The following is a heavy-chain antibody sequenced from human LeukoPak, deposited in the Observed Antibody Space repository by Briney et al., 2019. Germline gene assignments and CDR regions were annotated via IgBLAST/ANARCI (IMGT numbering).Heavy chain of an antibody. CDR1: GGSISSYY. CDR3: ARFYYGSGSYYNWEPVGPYGMDV. J-gene: IGHJ6*02. D-gene: IGHD3-10*01. CDR2: IYYSGST. V-gene: IGHV4-59*01. Sequence: SETLSLTCTVSGGSISSYYWSWIRQPPGKGLEWIGYIYYSGSTNYNPSLKSRVTISVDTSKNQFSLKLSSVTAADTAVYYCARFYYGSGSYYNWEPVGPYGMDVWGQGTTVTVSS.